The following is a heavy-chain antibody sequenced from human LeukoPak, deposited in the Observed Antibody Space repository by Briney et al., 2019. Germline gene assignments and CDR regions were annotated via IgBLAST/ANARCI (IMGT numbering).Heavy chain of an antibody. CDR3: ARDPADVGPDDAFDI. CDR2: INHSGST. Sequence: SETLSLTCAVYGGSFSGYYWSWLRQPPGKGLEWIGEINHSGSTNYNPSLKSRVTISVDTSKNQFSLKLSSVTAADTAVYYCARDPADVGPDDAFDIWGQGTMVTVSS. CDR1: GGSFSGYY. D-gene: IGHD1-26*01. V-gene: IGHV4-34*01. J-gene: IGHJ3*02.